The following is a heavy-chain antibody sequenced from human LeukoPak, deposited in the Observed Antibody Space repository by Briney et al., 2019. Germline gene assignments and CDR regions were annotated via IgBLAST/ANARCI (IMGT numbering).Heavy chain of an antibody. CDR2: IIPIFGIA. Sequence: SVTVSCKASGGTFSSYAISWLRQAPGQGLEWMGRIIPIFGIANYAQKFQGRVTITADKSTSTAYMELSSLRSEDTAVYYCAYYDSSDYHFDYWGQGTLVTVSS. D-gene: IGHD3-22*01. V-gene: IGHV1-69*04. CDR1: GGTFSSYA. J-gene: IGHJ4*02. CDR3: AYYDSSDYHFDY.